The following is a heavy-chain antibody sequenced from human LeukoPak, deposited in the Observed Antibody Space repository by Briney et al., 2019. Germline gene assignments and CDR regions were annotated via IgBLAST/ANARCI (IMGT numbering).Heavy chain of an antibody. CDR1: GYTLPELS. CDR3: ATARDNSDYYYVRGGYYFDY. V-gene: IGHV1-24*01. Sequence: ASVKVSCKVSGYTLPELSMHWVRQAPGKGLEWMGGFDPEDGETIYAQKFQGRVTMTEDTSTDTAYMELSSLRSEDTAVYYCATARDNSDYYYVRGGYYFDYWGQGTLVTVSS. CDR2: FDPEDGET. J-gene: IGHJ4*02. D-gene: IGHD3-22*01.